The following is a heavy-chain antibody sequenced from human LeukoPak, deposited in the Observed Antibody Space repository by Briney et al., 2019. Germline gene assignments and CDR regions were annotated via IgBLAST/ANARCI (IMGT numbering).Heavy chain of an antibody. CDR1: GGSISSNGYY. CDR2: IYYSGNT. D-gene: IGHD5-18*01. V-gene: IGHV4-31*03. Sequence: SQTLSLTCTVSGGSISSNGYYWSWIRQHPGKGLEWIGHIYYSGNTYYNPSLKSRVTISVDTSKNQFSLNVSSVTAADTAVYYCADSYGPYYYGMDVWGQGTTVTVSS. CDR3: ADSYGPYYYGMDV. J-gene: IGHJ6*02.